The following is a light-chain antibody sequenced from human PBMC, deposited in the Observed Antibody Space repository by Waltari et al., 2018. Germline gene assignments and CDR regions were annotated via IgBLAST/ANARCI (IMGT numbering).Light chain of an antibody. CDR2: KIS. CDR3: MQGTHWPRT. Sequence: DVVMTQSPLSLPVTLGQPASISCRSSQSLVHSDGNTYLTWFQQRPGQSPRRLIYKISNRDSGVPDRFSGSGSGTDFTLKINRVEAEDVGLYYCMQGTHWPRTFGQGTKVEIK. J-gene: IGKJ1*01. V-gene: IGKV2-30*02. CDR1: QSLVHSDGNTY.